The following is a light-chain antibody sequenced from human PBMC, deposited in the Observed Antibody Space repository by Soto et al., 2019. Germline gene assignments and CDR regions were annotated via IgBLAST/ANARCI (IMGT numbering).Light chain of an antibody. CDR3: RSYAVTNIFV. J-gene: IGLJ1*01. CDR1: SSDVGGYNY. Sequence: QPVLTQPPPAFASPGQSAPMSCTGTSSDVGGYNYVSWYQQHPGKAPKVIIYEVSKRPSGVPDRFSGSKSGSRASLTVSGLQAEDEADYYCRSYAVTNIFVFGTGTKVTVL. CDR2: EVS. V-gene: IGLV2-8*01.